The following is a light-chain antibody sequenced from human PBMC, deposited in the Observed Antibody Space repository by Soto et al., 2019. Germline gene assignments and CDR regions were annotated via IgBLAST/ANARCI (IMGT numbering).Light chain of an antibody. CDR1: QGISTY. V-gene: IGKV1-27*01. CDR2: AAS. CDR3: EQDYRPPAT. Sequence: RCRSTVSTHVGDRVTSTGRASQGISTYLAWYQQKPGKVPKLLIYAASTLQNGVPSRFTGSGSGTEFTLTITGLQLEDYATYYCEQDYRPPATFGQGTRLEI. J-gene: IGKJ5*01.